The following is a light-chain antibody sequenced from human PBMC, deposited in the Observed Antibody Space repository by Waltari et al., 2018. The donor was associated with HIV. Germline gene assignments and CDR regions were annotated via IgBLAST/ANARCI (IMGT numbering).Light chain of an antibody. Sequence: QSVMTQPPSASGNPGQRVTIACSGTSPNTGSRSVNWYQHFPGTAPKLLIFTNDQRPSGVPDRFSASKSGTSASLSISGLHSGDEGVYYCSAWDVSLNGVVFGGGTKLTVL. CDR3: SAWDVSLNGVV. V-gene: IGLV1-44*01. CDR2: TND. CDR1: SPNTGSRS. J-gene: IGLJ2*01.